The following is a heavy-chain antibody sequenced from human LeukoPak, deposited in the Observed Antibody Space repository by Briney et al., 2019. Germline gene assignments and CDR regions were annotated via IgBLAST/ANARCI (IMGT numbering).Heavy chain of an antibody. J-gene: IGHJ5*02. D-gene: IGHD5-12*01. CDR2: IIPILGIA. CDR1: GGTCSSYA. Sequence: ASVKVSCKASGGTCSSYAISWVRQAPGQGLEGMGRIIPILGIANYAQKFQGRVTITADKSTSTAYMELSSLRSEDTAVYYCARRAADIVATIAWFDPWGQGTLVTVSS. V-gene: IGHV1-69*04. CDR3: ARRAADIVATIAWFDP.